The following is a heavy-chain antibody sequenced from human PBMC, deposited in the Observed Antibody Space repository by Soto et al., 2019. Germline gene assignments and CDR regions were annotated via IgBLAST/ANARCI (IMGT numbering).Heavy chain of an antibody. Sequence: QVQLVESGGGVVQPGRSLRLSCAASGFTFSSYGMHWVRQAPGKGLEWVAVIWYDGSNKYYADSVKGRFTIPRDNSKNTLYLQMNSLRAEDTAVYYCARGSLVVVTATLFDYWGQGTLVTVSS. V-gene: IGHV3-33*01. CDR3: ARGSLVVVTATLFDY. D-gene: IGHD2-21*02. J-gene: IGHJ4*02. CDR2: IWYDGSNK. CDR1: GFTFSSYG.